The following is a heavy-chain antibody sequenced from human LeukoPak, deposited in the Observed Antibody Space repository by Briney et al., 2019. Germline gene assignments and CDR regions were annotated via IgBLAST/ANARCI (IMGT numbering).Heavy chain of an antibody. Sequence: GGSLRLSCAASGFTFSSYAMHWVRQAPGKGLEWVAVISYDGSNKYYADSVKGRFTISRDNAKNTLYLQMSSLRAEDTAVYYCARDRGSYPYYFDDWGQGTLVTVSS. CDR1: GFTFSSYA. CDR2: ISYDGSNK. CDR3: ARDRGSYPYYFDD. V-gene: IGHV3-30*04. J-gene: IGHJ4*02. D-gene: IGHD1-26*01.